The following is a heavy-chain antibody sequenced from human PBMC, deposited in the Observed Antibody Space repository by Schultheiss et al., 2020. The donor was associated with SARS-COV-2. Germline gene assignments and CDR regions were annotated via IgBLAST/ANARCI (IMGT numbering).Heavy chain of an antibody. Sequence: GGSLRLSCAASGFTFSSYAMSWVRQAPGKGLEWVANIKQDGSEKYYVDSVKGRFTISRDNAKNSLYLQMNSLRAEDTAVYYCARESGGPHPFDYWGQGTLVTVSS. D-gene: IGHD4-23*01. CDR3: ARESGGPHPFDY. J-gene: IGHJ4*02. V-gene: IGHV3-7*03. CDR1: GFTFSSYA. CDR2: IKQDGSEK.